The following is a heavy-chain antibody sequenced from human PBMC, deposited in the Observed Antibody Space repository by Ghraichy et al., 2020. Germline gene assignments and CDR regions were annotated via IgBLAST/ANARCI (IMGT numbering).Heavy chain of an antibody. D-gene: IGHD3-10*01. CDR3: ATDLWFGELFPGGRPFDP. Sequence: ASVKVSCKVSGYTLTELSMHWVRQAPGKGLEWMGGFDPEDGETIYAQKFQGRVTMTEDTSTDTAYMELSSLRSEDTAVYYCATDLWFGELFPGGRPFDPWGQGTLVTVSS. CDR2: FDPEDGET. V-gene: IGHV1-24*01. J-gene: IGHJ5*02. CDR1: GYTLTELS.